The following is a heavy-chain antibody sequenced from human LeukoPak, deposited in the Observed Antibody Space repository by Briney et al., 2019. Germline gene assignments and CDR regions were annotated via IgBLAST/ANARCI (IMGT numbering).Heavy chain of an antibody. CDR2: IYYTGST. CDR3: ARWMGTWNAFDI. Sequence: PSETLSLTCTVSGDSITNFYWNWIRQPPGKGLEWIGYIYYTGSTTFNPSLKSRVTMPVDTSKNQFSLKLSSVTAADTAVYFCARWMGTWNAFDIWGQGTVVTVSS. D-gene: IGHD1-1*01. V-gene: IGHV4-59*01. CDR1: GDSITNFY. J-gene: IGHJ3*02.